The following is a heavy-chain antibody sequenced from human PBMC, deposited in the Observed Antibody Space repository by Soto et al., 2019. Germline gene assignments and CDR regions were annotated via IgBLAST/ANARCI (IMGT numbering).Heavy chain of an antibody. Sequence: SETLSLTCTVSGGSISSYYWSWIRQPPGKGLEWIGYMYYGGRTNYNPSLKSRVTISVDTSKMQVSLKLSSVTAADTVVYFCARGTPSPLTVRSSRGPWFDPWGQGTLVTVS. D-gene: IGHD2-15*01. J-gene: IGHJ5*02. V-gene: IGHV4-59*08. CDR3: ARGTPSPLTVRSSRGPWFDP. CDR2: MYYGGRT. CDR1: GGSISSYY.